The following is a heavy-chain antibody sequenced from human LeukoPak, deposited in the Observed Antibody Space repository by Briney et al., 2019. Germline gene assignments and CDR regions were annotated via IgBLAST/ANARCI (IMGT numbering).Heavy chain of an antibody. CDR2: IIPIFGAA. Sequence: SVKVSCKASGGTFSTNGISWVRQAPGQGLEWMATIIPIFGAANYAPKFQGRVSITADESTSTAYMELSSLRPDDTAVYYCAREASSTWYAMFDFWGQGTLVTVSS. D-gene: IGHD6-13*01. CDR1: GGTFSTNG. CDR3: AREASSTWYAMFDF. J-gene: IGHJ4*02. V-gene: IGHV1-69*13.